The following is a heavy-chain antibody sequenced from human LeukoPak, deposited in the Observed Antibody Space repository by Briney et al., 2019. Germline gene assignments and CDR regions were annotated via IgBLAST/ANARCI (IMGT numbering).Heavy chain of an antibody. CDR3: ARPYYDSSGYYHDAFDI. V-gene: IGHV4-39*07. CDR2: IYYSGST. J-gene: IGHJ3*02. CDR1: GDSISSSSSY. Sequence: SETLSLTCTVSGDSISSSSSYWGWIRQPPGKGLEWIGSIYYSGSTYYNTSLKSRVTISVDTSKNQFSLKLGSVTAADTAVYYCARPYYDSSGYYHDAFDIWGQGTMVTVSS. D-gene: IGHD3-22*01.